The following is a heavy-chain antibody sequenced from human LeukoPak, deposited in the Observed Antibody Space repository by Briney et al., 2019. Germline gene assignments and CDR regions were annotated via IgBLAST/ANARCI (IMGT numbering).Heavy chain of an antibody. CDR2: IGSSSNSI. CDR1: GFTFSSYS. CDR3: ARELPTEAFDY. D-gene: IGHD1-26*01. Sequence: EGSLRLSCAASGFTFSSYSMNWVRQAPGKGLEWFSSIGSSSNSIYYTDSVKGRFTISRYNAKNSLYLQMNILRAEDTAVYYCARELPTEAFDYWGQGTLVTVSS. J-gene: IGHJ4*02. V-gene: IGHV3-21*01.